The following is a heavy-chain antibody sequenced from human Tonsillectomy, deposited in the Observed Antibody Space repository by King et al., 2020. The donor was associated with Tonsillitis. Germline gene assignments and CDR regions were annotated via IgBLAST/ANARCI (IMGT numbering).Heavy chain of an antibody. J-gene: IGHJ4*02. CDR2: INYSGST. D-gene: IGHD1-20*01. CDR3: ARHGPPPITSPSVLDY. Sequence: QVQLQESGPGLVKPSETLSLTCIVSGGSISSHYWSWIRQPPGKGLEWIGYINYSGSTNYSPSLKSRVTISVDTSKIQFSLKLSSVTAADTAVYYCARHGPPPITSPSVLDYWGQGTLVTVSS. V-gene: IGHV4-59*08. CDR1: GGSISSHY.